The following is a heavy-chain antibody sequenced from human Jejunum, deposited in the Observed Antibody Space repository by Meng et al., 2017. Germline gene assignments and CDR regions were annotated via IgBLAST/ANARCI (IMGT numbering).Heavy chain of an antibody. V-gene: IGHV7-4-1*01. J-gene: IGHJ4*02. CDR2: ININTGNP. D-gene: IGHD6-19*01. CDR3: ARGNGWRFDY. Sequence: QVQLVQSGPELKKPGDSLKVSCQAAGYTFTSSSMNWVRHAPGQGLEWMGWININTGNPTYAQGFTGRFVFSLDTSVSTAYLQIDSLKADDTAVYYCARGNGWRFDYWGQGTLVTVSS. CDR1: GYTFTSSS.